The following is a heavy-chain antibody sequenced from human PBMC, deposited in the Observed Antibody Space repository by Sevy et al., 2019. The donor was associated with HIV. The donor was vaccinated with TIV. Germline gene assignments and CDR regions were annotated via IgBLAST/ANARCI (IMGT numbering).Heavy chain of an antibody. CDR2: ISYDGSNK. Sequence: GGSVRLSCAASGFTFSSYAMHWVRQAPGKGLEWVAVISYDGSNKYYADSVKGRFTISRDNSKNTLYLQMNSLRAEDTAVYYCARDNLGGYSYGFGWGQGTLVTVSS. J-gene: IGHJ4*02. CDR3: ARDNLGGYSYGFG. CDR1: GFTFSSYA. V-gene: IGHV3-30-3*01. D-gene: IGHD5-18*01.